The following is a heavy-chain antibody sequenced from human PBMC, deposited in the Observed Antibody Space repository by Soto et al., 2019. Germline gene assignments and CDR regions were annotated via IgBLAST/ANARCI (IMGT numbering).Heavy chain of an antibody. CDR3: ARVFDGSGILWGDWFDP. CDR2: ISAYNGNT. CDR1: GYTFTSYG. J-gene: IGHJ5*02. D-gene: IGHD3-10*01. V-gene: IGHV1-18*01. Sequence: ASVKVSCKASGYTFTSYGISWVRQAPGQGLEWMGWISAYNGNTNYAQKLQGRVTMTTDTSTRTAYMELRSLRSDDTAVYYCARVFDGSGILWGDWFDPWGQGTLVTVSS.